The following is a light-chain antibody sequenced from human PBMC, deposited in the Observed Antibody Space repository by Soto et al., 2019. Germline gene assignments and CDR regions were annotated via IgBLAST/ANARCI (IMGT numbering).Light chain of an antibody. J-gene: IGKJ2*01. CDR1: QSVLYSSNNKNY. CDR3: HHYNSWPYT. Sequence: DIVMTQSPDSLAVSLGERATINFKSSQSVLYSSNNKNYLTWYQQKPGQPTKLLINWASTRESGVPDRFSGSGSGTDVTLTISSLQSEDFAVYYCHHYNSWPYTFGQGTKVDIK. CDR2: WAS. V-gene: IGKV4-1*01.